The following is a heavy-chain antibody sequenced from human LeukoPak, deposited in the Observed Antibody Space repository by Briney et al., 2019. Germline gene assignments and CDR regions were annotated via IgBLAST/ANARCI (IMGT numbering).Heavy chain of an antibody. J-gene: IGHJ5*02. V-gene: IGHV4-4*07. CDR2: IYTSGST. CDR3: ATQLVSAGWFAP. D-gene: IGHD1-1*01. CDR1: GGSISSYY. Sequence: SETLSLTCTVSGGSISSYYWSWIRQPAGKGLAWIGRIYTSGSTNYNPSLKSRVTMSVDTSKNQFSLKLSSVTAADTAVYYCATQLVSAGWFAPWGQGTLVTVSS.